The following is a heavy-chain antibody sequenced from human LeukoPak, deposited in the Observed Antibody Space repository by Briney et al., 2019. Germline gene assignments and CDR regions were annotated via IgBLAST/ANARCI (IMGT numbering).Heavy chain of an antibody. Sequence: PSETLSLTCTVSGGSISSYYWSWIRQPAGKGLEWIGRIYTSGSTNYNPSLKSRVTMSVDTSKNQFSLKLSSVTAADTAVYYCARAKGYCSSTSCYNWFDPWGQGTLVTVSS. V-gene: IGHV4-4*07. D-gene: IGHD2-2*01. J-gene: IGHJ5*02. CDR3: ARAKGYCSSTSCYNWFDP. CDR2: IYTSGST. CDR1: GGSISSYY.